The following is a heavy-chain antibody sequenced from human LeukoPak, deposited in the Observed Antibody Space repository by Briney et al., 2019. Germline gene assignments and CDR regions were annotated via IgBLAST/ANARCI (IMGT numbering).Heavy chain of an antibody. Sequence: ASVKVSCKASGYTFTSYGISWVRQAPGQGLEWMGWISAYNGNTNYAQKLQGRVTMTTDTSTSTAYMELRSLRSDDTAVYYCARDPPLRYFDWGGDYWGQGTLVTVSS. CDR3: ARDPPLRYFDWGGDY. CDR2: ISAYNGNT. J-gene: IGHJ4*02. D-gene: IGHD3-9*01. V-gene: IGHV1-18*01. CDR1: GYTFTSYG.